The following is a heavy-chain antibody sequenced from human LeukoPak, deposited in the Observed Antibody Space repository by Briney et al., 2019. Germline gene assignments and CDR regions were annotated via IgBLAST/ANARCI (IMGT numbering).Heavy chain of an antibody. D-gene: IGHD1-14*01. V-gene: IGHV4-31*02. CDR3: ARGLKPGGYFQH. CDR2: IYYSGST. Sequence: WIGYIYYSGSTYYNPSLKSRVTISVDTSKNQFSLKLSSVTAADTAVYYCARGLKPGGYFQHWGQGTLVTVSS. J-gene: IGHJ1*01.